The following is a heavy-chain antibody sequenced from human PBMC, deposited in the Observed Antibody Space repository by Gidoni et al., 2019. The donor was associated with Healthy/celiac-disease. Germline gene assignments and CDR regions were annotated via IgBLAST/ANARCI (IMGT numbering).Heavy chain of an antibody. V-gene: IGHV3-23*01. D-gene: IGHD1-26*01. J-gene: IGHJ4*02. Sequence: EVHLLESGVGLVQPGGSLRLSCSASGFTFSSYAMSWVRQVPGKGLEWVSAISGSGGSTYYADSVKGRFTISRDNSKNTLYLQMNSLRAEDTAVYYCACGGSYYPFDYWGQGTLVTVSS. CDR3: ACGGSYYPFDY. CDR1: GFTFSSYA. CDR2: ISGSGGST.